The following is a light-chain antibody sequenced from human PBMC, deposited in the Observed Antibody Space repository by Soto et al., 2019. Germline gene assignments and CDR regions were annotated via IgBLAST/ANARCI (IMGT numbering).Light chain of an antibody. CDR3: QQYNDWFSIT. J-gene: IGKJ1*01. Sequence: EILMTQSPATLSVSPGERAALSCGASQSVSSKLAWYRQRPGQAPRLVIYDTSTRATGVPARFSGSGSGTEFTLTISSLKSEDFGVYYCQQYNDWFSITFGQGTKVDIK. CDR1: QSVSSK. CDR2: DTS. V-gene: IGKV3-15*01.